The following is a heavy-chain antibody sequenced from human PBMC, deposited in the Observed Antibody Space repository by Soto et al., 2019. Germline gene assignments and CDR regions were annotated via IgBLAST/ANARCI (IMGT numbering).Heavy chain of an antibody. CDR1: GGSISSSSYY. D-gene: IGHD3-22*01. Sequence: SETLSLTCTVSGGSISSSSYYWGWIRQPPGKGLEWIGSIYYSGSTYYNPSLKSRVTISVDTSKNQFSLKLSSVTAADTAVYYCARASYYYDSSGSALDYWGQGTLVTVSS. V-gene: IGHV4-39*01. CDR2: IYYSGST. CDR3: ARASYYYDSSGSALDY. J-gene: IGHJ4*02.